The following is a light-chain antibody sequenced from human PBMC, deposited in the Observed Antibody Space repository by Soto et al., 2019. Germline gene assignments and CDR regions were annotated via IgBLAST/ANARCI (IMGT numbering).Light chain of an antibody. CDR1: QSINSW. J-gene: IGKJ1*01. CDR3: QQYKNYSPWT. Sequence: DIQMTQSPSTLSASVGDRVSITCRASQSINSWLAWYQQKPGKAPNLLIYKASSLESGVPSRFSGSGSGTEFPLTISSLQPDDSATYYCQQYKNYSPWTFGQGTKVEIK. V-gene: IGKV1-5*03. CDR2: KAS.